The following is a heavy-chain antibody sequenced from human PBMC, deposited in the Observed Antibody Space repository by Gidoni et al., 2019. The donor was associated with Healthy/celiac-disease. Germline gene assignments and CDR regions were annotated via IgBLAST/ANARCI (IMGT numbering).Heavy chain of an antibody. CDR1: GGTFSSYA. D-gene: IGHD3-10*01. CDR2: IIPIFGTA. V-gene: IGHV1-69*01. CDR3: ARRRYGSGSYPTYYGMDV. Sequence: QVQLVQSGAEVKKPGSSVKVSCKASGGTFSSYATSWVRQAPVQGLEWMGGIIPIFGTANYAQKFQGRVTITADESTSTAYMELSSLRSEDTAVYYCARRRYGSGSYPTYYGMDVWGQGTTVTVSS. J-gene: IGHJ6*02.